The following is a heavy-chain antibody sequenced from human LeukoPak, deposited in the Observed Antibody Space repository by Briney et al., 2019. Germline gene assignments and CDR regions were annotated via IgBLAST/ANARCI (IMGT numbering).Heavy chain of an antibody. V-gene: IGHV4-61*05. D-gene: IGHD5-12*01. Sequence: SETLSLTCPVSGGSISNSSYYWAWIRQPPGKGLEWIGSIYSSGSTNYNPSLTNRVTISVDTSQKQFSLKLSSVSAADTAVYYCARLTGSGYTGNFDYWGQGTPVTVSS. CDR3: ARLTGSGYTGNFDY. J-gene: IGHJ4*02. CDR2: IYSSGST. CDR1: GGSISNSSYY.